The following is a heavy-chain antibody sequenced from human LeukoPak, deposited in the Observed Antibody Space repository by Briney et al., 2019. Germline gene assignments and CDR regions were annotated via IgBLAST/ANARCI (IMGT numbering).Heavy chain of an antibody. CDR2: IYYSGST. D-gene: IGHD5-18*01. V-gene: IGHV4-59*01. CDR3: ARENGYRYDY. Sequence: SETLSLTCTVSGGSITSYYWSWIRQPPGKGLEWIGSIYYSGSTNYNPSLKSRVTISVDASKNQFSLKLSSVTAADTALYYCARENGYRYDYWGQGTLVTVSS. J-gene: IGHJ4*02. CDR1: GGSITSYY.